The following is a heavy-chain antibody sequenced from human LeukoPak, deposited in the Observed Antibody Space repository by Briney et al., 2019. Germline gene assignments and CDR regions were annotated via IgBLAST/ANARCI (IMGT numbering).Heavy chain of an antibody. CDR2: INYSGNT. J-gene: IGHJ5*02. V-gene: IGHV4-59*08. Sequence: KPSETLSLTCSVAGGSMSIYYWSWIRQPPGKGLEWIGYINYSGNTNSNPSLKSRVTISVDTSKNQFSLKLSSVTAADTAVYYCARHRPGERRFDPWGQGTLVTVSA. CDR1: GGSMSIYY. CDR3: ARHRPGERRFDP. D-gene: IGHD3-16*01.